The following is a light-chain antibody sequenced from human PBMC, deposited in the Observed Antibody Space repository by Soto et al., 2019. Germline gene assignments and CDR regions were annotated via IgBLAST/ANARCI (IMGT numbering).Light chain of an antibody. CDR2: GVS. V-gene: IGLV2-14*03. J-gene: IGLJ7*01. CDR1: SIDVGHPYNY. CDR3: MSYIASTTTHWV. Sequence: QSVLTQPASVSGSPGQSITISCTGTSIDVGHPYNYVSWYQQYPGKAPKLLILGVSNRPSGISSRFSGSKSGNTASLTISGLQPEDEADYYCMSYIASTTTHWVLGGGTQLTVL.